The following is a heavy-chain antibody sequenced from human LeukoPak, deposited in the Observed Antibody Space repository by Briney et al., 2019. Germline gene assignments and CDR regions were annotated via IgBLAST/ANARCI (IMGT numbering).Heavy chain of an antibody. CDR3: ATRGGWYPRAFDH. V-gene: IGHV3-7*01. CDR2: IKEDGSEK. CDR1: GFTFSRFW. Sequence: PGGSLSLSCAVSGFTFSRFWMSWVRQAPGKGLEWVATIKEDGSEKYYVDSVKGRFTISRDNAKSSLYLRMNSLRVEDTAVYCATRGGWYPRAFDHWGQGTLVTVSS. D-gene: IGHD6-19*01. J-gene: IGHJ5*02.